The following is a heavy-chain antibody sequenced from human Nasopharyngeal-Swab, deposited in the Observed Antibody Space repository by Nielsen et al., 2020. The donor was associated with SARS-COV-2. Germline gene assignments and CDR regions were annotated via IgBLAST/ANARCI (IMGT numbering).Heavy chain of an antibody. V-gene: IGHV3-74*01. J-gene: IGHJ4*02. D-gene: IGHD4-23*01. CDR1: GFSFSTFW. CDR2: INTDGRRT. Sequence: GGSLRLSCAASGFSFSTFWMHWVRQVPGEGLVWVSRINTDGRRTNYAESVKGRFTISRDNVKNMLYLQMNNLRPEDTAVYYCARDLGGFGGYWGQGTLDTVSS. CDR3: ARDLGGFGGY.